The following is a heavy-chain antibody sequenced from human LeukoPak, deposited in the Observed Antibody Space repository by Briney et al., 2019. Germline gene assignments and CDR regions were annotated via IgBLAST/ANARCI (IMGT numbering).Heavy chain of an antibody. Sequence: QAGGSLRLSCAASGFTFSPYWMHWVRQAPGKGLVWVSRTNSDESSTNYADSVKGRFTISRDNAKNTLYLQMNSLRAEDTAVYYCARTLRYSGSYYDYWGQGTLVTVSS. CDR3: ARTLRYSGSYYDY. CDR1: GFTFSPYW. V-gene: IGHV3-74*01. J-gene: IGHJ4*02. D-gene: IGHD1-26*01. CDR2: TNSDESST.